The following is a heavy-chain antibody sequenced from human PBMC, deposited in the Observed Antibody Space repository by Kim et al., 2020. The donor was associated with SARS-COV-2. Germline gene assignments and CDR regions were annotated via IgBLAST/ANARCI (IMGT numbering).Heavy chain of an antibody. CDR1: GFMFSSHA. J-gene: IGHJ4*02. D-gene: IGHD6-19*01. CDR2: ISYDGSNK. Sequence: GGSLRLSCAASGFMFSSHAMHWVRQAPGKGLEWVAVISYDGSNKYYAHSVKGRFTISRDNSKNTLYLQMNSLRTEDTAVYYCARGGIAVAGGPYFDSWGQGTLVTVSS. V-gene: IGHV3-30-3*01. CDR3: ARGGIAVAGGPYFDS.